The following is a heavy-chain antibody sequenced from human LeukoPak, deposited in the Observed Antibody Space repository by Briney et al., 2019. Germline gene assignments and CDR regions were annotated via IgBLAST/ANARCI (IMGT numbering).Heavy chain of an antibody. J-gene: IGHJ4*02. CDR2: ISGDGVST. CDR1: GLPIGDFA. V-gene: IGHV3-43*02. Sequence: GGSLRLSCVASGLPIGDFAMHWVRQAPGQGLECVSLISGDGVSTFFADSVKGRFSIYRDNSKNSLFMEMSSLRTEDTAMYYCARESGKFDYWGQGTLVAVSS. CDR3: ARESGKFDY.